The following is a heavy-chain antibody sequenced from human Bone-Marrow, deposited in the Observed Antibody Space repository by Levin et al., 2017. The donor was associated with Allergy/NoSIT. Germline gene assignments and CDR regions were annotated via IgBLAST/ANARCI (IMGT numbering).Heavy chain of an antibody. D-gene: IGHD6-13*01. CDR1: EFTFPTYP. CDR2: TSYDEDNK. CDR3: AGASSRSRWYWGGFDY. Sequence: PGGSLRLSCAASEFTFPTYPMHWVRQAPGKGLEWVAVTSYDEDNKYYADSVKGRFTISRDNSKNTLYLQMNSLRPEDTAVYHCAGASSRSRWYWGGFDYWGQGTLVTVSS. V-gene: IGHV3-30-3*01. J-gene: IGHJ4*02.